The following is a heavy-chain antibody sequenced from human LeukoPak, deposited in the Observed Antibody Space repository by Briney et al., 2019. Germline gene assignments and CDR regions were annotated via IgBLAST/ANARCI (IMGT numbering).Heavy chain of an antibody. J-gene: IGHJ4*02. V-gene: IGHV3-30*04. D-gene: IGHD1-26*01. CDR2: ISHDGGTK. Sequence: GGSLRLSCAASGFSFSNFAIHWVRQAPGKGLEWLAVISHDGGTKHYADSVKGRFTISRDNSNNSLSLQMNSLSAEDTAVYYCARARGRWHLLPLDFWGQGTLVIVSS. CDR3: ARARGRWHLLPLDF. CDR1: GFSFSNFA.